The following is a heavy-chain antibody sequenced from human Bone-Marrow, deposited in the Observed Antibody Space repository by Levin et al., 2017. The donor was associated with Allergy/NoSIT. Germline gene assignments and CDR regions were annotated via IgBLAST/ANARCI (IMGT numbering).Heavy chain of an antibody. CDR2: ITVSGGST. J-gene: IGHJ4*02. D-gene: IGHD6-19*01. Sequence: GGSLRLSCSASGFTFSTYAMYWVRQAPGKGLEYVSAITVSGGSTYYAGSVKGRFTISRDNSKNTLYLQMSSLRAEGTAVYYCVRGSAVAGTWGDYWGQGTLVTVSS. V-gene: IGHV3-64D*06. CDR1: GFTFSTYA. CDR3: VRGSAVAGTWGDY.